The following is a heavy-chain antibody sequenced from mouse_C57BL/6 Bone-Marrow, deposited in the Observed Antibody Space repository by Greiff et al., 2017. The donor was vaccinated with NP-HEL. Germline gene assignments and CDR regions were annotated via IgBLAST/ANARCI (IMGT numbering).Heavy chain of an antibody. V-gene: IGHV1-63*01. CDR1: GYTFTNYW. J-gene: IGHJ4*01. Sequence: QVQLKQSGAELVRPGTSVKMSCKASGYTFTNYWIGWAKQRPGHGLEWIGDIYPGGGYTNYNEKFKGKATLTADKSSSTAYMQFSSLTSEDSAIYYCARRGDYYGPYAMDYWGQGTSVTVSS. D-gene: IGHD1-2*01. CDR2: IYPGGGYT. CDR3: ARRGDYYGPYAMDY.